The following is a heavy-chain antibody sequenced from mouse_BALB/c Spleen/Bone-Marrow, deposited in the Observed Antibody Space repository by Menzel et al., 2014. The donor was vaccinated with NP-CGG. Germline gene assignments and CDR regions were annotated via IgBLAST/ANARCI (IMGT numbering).Heavy chain of an antibody. CDR3: XXVQLLRSRGLDY. CDR2: IDLANGNT. V-gene: IGHV14-3*02. J-gene: IGHJ2*01. Sequence: VQLQQSGAELVKPGASVKLSCTASGFNIKGTYMHWVKQRPEQGLEWIGRIDLANGNTKYDPKFQGKATITADTSSNXAXXXXXXXXSEXXXXXXXXXVQLLRSRGLDYWXXXXXXTVS. D-gene: IGHD1-1*01. CDR1: GFNIKGTY.